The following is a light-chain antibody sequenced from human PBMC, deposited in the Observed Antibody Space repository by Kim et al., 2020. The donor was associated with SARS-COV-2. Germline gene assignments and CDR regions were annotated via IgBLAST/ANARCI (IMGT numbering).Light chain of an antibody. Sequence: SVAPRKTARITWGGNNIGSKSVHGYQQKPGQAPVLVIYYDSDRPSGIPERFSGSNSGNTATLTISRVEAGDEADYYCQVWDSGVVFGGGTQLTVL. CDR3: QVWDSGVV. CDR1: NIGSKS. V-gene: IGLV3-21*04. CDR2: YDS. J-gene: IGLJ2*01.